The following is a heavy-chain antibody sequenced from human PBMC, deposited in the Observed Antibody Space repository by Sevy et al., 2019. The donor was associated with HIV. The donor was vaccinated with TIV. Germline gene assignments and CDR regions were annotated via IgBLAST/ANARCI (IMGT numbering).Heavy chain of an antibody. Sequence: GGSLRLSCEVSGLSVTNNGMHWVRQAPGKGLEWVAVISYDGINKYYGDSVKGRFIISRDRSENTLYLQMNILRIEDTAVYYCAKDFPCFYGMDVWGQGTTVTVSS. D-gene: IGHD2-21*01. J-gene: IGHJ6*02. V-gene: IGHV3-30*18. CDR2: ISYDGINK. CDR1: GLSVTNNG. CDR3: AKDFPCFYGMDV.